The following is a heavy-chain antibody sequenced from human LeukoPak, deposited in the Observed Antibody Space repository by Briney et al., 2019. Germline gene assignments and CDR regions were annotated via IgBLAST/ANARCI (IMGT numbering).Heavy chain of an antibody. CDR2: INPNSGGT. Sequence: ASVKVSCKASGYTFTGYYMHWVRQAPGQGLEWMGWINPNSGGTNYAQKFQGRVTMTRDTSISTAYMELSRLRSDDTAVYYCARTKYPGDYDILTGYLDYWGQGTLVTVSS. CDR1: GYTFTGYY. V-gene: IGHV1-2*02. J-gene: IGHJ4*02. CDR3: ARTKYPGDYDILTGYLDY. D-gene: IGHD3-9*01.